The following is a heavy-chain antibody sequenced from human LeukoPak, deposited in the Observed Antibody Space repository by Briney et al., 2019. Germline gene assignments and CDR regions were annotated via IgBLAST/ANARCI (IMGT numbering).Heavy chain of an antibody. CDR1: GFTFSSYA. CDR3: AKDRTVGASYWYFDL. J-gene: IGHJ2*01. Sequence: TGGSLRLSCAASGFTFSSYAMSWVRQAPGKGLEWVSAISGSGGSTYYADSVKGRFTISRDNSKNTLFLHMNTLRAEDTAIYYCAKDRTVGASYWYFDLWGRGTLVTVSS. V-gene: IGHV3-23*01. CDR2: ISGSGGST. D-gene: IGHD1-26*01.